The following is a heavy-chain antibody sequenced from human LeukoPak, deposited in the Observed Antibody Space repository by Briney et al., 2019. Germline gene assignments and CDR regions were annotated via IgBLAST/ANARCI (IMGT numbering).Heavy chain of an antibody. J-gene: IGHJ4*02. V-gene: IGHV3-33*06. CDR2: IWSDASNT. D-gene: IGHD4-11*01. CDR1: GFTSSHYG. CDR3: AKDAERGFDYSNSLNY. Sequence: PGRSLRLSCETSGFTSSHYGMHWVRQAPGAGLEWVAVIWSDASNTYYADSVKGRFTISRDNSRNTLYLQMSSLRAEDTAVYYCAKDAERGFDYSNSLNYWGQGTLVTVSS.